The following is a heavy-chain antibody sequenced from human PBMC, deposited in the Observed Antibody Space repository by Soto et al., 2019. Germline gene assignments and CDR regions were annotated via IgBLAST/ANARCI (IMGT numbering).Heavy chain of an antibody. Sequence: GGSLRLSCAASEFLFSRYAMHWVRQAPDKGLEWVGLISYDGSNKYYADSVKGRFTISRDNSKNTLYLEMNSLRPGDTAMYYCARGSSEEFDYWGQGTLVTVSS. CDR1: EFLFSRYA. J-gene: IGHJ4*02. CDR3: ARGSSEEFDY. CDR2: ISYDGSNK. D-gene: IGHD3-16*02. V-gene: IGHV3-30-3*01.